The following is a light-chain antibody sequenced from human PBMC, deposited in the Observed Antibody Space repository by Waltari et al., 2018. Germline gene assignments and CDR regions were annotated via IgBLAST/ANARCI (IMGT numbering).Light chain of an antibody. Sequence: SDVLNQAPSVSVAPGQTASVTCGGNNIGSNSVHWYQQKPGQAPGLVVHDDSDRPSKIPERFSGSNSGDTATLTISSVEAGDEADYYCQVWDSSTHHYVFGSGTKVTVL. CDR2: DDS. CDR1: NIGSNS. J-gene: IGLJ1*01. CDR3: QVWDSSTHHYV. V-gene: IGLV3-21*02.